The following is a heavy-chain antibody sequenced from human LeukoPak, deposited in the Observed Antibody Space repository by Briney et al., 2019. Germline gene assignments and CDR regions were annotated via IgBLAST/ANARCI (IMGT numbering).Heavy chain of an antibody. CDR2: INHSGST. CDR3: VREILYCSGGSCYRGPFDN. D-gene: IGHD2-15*01. V-gene: IGHV4-34*01. CDR1: GGSFSGYY. Sequence: SETLSLTCAVYGGSFSGYYWSWIRQPPGKGLEWIGEINHSGSTNYNPSLKSRVTISVDTSQNQFSLKLNSVTAADTAVYYCVREILYCSGGSCYRGPFDNWGQGTLVTVSA. J-gene: IGHJ4*02.